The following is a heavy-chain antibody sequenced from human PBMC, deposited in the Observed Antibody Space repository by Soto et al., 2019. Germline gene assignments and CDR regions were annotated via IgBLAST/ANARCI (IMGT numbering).Heavy chain of an antibody. D-gene: IGHD6-19*01. CDR3: ARERWDSSGRYGMDV. J-gene: IGHJ6*02. CDR2: IYYREST. Sequence: QLQLQESGPGLVKPSDTLSLTCTVSGGSVNSGTYYWSWIRQPPGKGLEWIGNIYYRESTNYNPYLRSRITISVDSSKNQFSLKLSSVTDADTAVYYCARERWDSSGRYGMDVWGQGTTVTVSS. CDR1: GGSVNSGTYY. V-gene: IGHV4-61*01.